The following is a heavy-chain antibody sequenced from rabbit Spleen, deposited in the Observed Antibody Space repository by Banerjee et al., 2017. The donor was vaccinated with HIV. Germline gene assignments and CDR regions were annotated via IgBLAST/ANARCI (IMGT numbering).Heavy chain of an antibody. CDR3: AISYPGSSYGFNL. D-gene: IGHD8-1*01. J-gene: IGHJ4*01. Sequence: QEQLEESGGGLVQPGASLTLTCTASGFDFSNYNFMCWVRQAPGKGLEWIACIDTGSRDFTYYASWAKGRFTISKTPSTTVTLQMTSLTVADTATSFCAISYPGSSYGFNLWGPGTLVTVS. V-gene: IGHV1S45*01. CDR1: GFDFSNYNF. CDR2: IDTGSRDFT.